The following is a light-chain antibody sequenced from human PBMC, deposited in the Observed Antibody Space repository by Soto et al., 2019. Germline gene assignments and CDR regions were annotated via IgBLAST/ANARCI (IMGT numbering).Light chain of an antibody. CDR3: CSYAGTYTYV. CDR2: DVN. V-gene: IGLV2-11*01. Sequence: QSALTQPRSVSGSPGQSVTISCTGTSSDVGGYYYVSWYQQHPGKAPKLMIYDVNKRPSGVPDRFSGSKSGNTASLTISGLQPEDESDYYCCSYAGTYTYVFGTGTKLTVL. CDR1: SSDVGGYYY. J-gene: IGLJ1*01.